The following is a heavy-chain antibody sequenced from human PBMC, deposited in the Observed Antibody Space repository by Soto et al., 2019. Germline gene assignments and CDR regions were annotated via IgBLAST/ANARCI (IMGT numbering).Heavy chain of an antibody. CDR2: IRDDGKKT. V-gene: IGHV3-30*03. CDR3: AREGDSHAFWGFDL. Sequence: PGGSLRLSCAASGFTFSHYIYHWVRQAPGKGLQWVAVIRDDGKKTNYATSVRGRFTVSRDMSKSTIFLQMNNLRIDDSAIYSCAREGDSHAFWGFDLWGQGTPVTVSS. D-gene: IGHD3-3*02. J-gene: IGHJ5*02. CDR1: GFTFSHYI.